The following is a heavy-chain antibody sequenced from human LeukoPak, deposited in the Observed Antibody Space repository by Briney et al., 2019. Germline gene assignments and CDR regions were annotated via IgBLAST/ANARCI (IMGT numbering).Heavy chain of an antibody. J-gene: IGHJ4*02. CDR1: GGTFSSNA. CDR3: ARDLVMVRGVIINLPFDY. Sequence: GASVKVSCKASGGTFSSNAISWVRQAPGQGLEWMGRIIPILGIANYAQKFQGRVTITADKSTSTAYMELSSLRSEDTAVYYCARDLVMVRGVIINLPFDYWGQGTLVTVSS. CDR2: IIPILGIA. D-gene: IGHD3-10*01. V-gene: IGHV1-69*04.